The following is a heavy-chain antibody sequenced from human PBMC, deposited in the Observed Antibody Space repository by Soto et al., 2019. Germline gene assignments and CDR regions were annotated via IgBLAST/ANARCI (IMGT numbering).Heavy chain of an antibody. Sequence: EVQLVESGGGLVKPGGSLRLSCAASGFTFSSYNMNWVRQAPGKGLECVSSISSSSSYIYYADSVKGRFTISRDNAKNSLYLQMNRLRAEDTAVYYCARSAGDYYGMDVWGQGTTVTVSS. J-gene: IGHJ6*02. CDR2: ISSSSSYI. V-gene: IGHV3-21*01. CDR3: ARSAGDYYGMDV. CDR1: GFTFSSYN. D-gene: IGHD3-10*01.